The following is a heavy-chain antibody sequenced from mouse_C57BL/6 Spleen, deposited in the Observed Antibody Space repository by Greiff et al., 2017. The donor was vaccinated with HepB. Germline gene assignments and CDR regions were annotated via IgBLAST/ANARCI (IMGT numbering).Heavy chain of an antibody. J-gene: IGHJ4*01. CDR3: AREGGNYDYYAMDY. CDR2: INYDGSST. D-gene: IGHD2-1*01. CDR1: GFTFSDYY. V-gene: IGHV5-16*01. Sequence: EVKLMESEGGLVQPGSSMKLSCTASGFTFSDYYMAWVRQVPEKGLEWVANINYDGSSTYYLDSLKSRFIISRDNAKNILYLQMSSLKSEDTATYYCAREGGNYDYYAMDYWGQGTSVTVSS.